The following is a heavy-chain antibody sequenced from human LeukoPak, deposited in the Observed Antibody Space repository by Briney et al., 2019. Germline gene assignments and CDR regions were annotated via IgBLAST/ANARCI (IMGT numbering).Heavy chain of an antibody. CDR1: GFTFDDYG. CDR2: IYWNGGST. CDR3: ARDPEKNGDYWYFDL. D-gene: IGHD4-17*01. V-gene: IGHV3-20*01. J-gene: IGHJ2*01. Sequence: GGSLRLSCAASGFTFDDYGMSWVRQAPGKGLEWVSGIYWNGGSTGYADSVKGRFTISRDNAKNSLYLQMNSLRAEDTALYHCARDPEKNGDYWYFDLWGRGTLVTVSS.